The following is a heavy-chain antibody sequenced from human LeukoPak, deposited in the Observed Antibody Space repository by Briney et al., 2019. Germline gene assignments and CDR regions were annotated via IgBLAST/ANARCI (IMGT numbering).Heavy chain of an antibody. Sequence: GASVKVSCKASGYTFTSYGISWVRQAPGQGLEWMGGIIPIFGTANYAQKFQGRVTITADKSTSTAYMELSSLRSEDTAVYYCASRGGTGSYFNLGYYYYMDVWGKGTTVTVSS. CDR2: IIPIFGTA. CDR3: ASRGGTGSYFNLGYYYYMDV. V-gene: IGHV1-69*06. CDR1: GYTFTSYG. D-gene: IGHD3-10*01. J-gene: IGHJ6*03.